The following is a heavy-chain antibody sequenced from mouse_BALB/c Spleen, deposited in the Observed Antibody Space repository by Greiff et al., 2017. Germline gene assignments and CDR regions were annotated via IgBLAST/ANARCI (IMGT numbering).Heavy chain of an antibody. CDR2: IRNKANGYTT. Sequence: EVKVVESGGGLVQPGGSLRLSCATSGFTFTDYYMSWVRQPPGKALEWLGFIRNKANGYTTEYSASVKGRFTISRDNSQSILYLQMNTLRAEDSATYYCARDTELGGCAYWGQGTLVTVSA. V-gene: IGHV7-3*02. CDR1: GFTFTDYY. J-gene: IGHJ3*01. CDR3: ARDTELGGCAY. D-gene: IGHD4-1*01.